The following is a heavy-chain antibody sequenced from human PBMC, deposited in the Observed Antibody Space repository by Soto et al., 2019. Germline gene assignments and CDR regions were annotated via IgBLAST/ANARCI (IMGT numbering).Heavy chain of an antibody. CDR2: VNSDGSNT. Sequence: GESRKISCAASGFSFSNTWMHWVRQAPGKGLVWVSHVNSDGSNTNYADFVKGRFTVSRDNARNTVYLQMNSLRADDTAVYYCAKDWSYGLDVWGQGTTVTVSS. D-gene: IGHD3-9*01. V-gene: IGHV3-74*01. J-gene: IGHJ6*02. CDR3: AKDWSYGLDV. CDR1: GFSFSNTW.